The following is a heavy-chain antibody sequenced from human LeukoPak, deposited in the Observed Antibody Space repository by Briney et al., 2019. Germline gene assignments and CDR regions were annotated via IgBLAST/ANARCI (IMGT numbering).Heavy chain of an antibody. J-gene: IGHJ3*02. D-gene: IGHD1-26*01. Sequence: SVKVSCKASGGTFSSYAISWVRQAPGQGLGWMGRIIPILGIANYAQKFQGRVTITADKSTSTAYMELSSLRSEDTAVYYCARDPGATGAFDIWGQGTMVTVSS. CDR2: IIPILGIA. CDR1: GGTFSSYA. CDR3: ARDPGATGAFDI. V-gene: IGHV1-69*04.